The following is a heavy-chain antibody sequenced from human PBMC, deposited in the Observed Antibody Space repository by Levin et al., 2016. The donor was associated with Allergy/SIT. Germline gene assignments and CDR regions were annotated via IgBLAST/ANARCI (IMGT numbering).Heavy chain of an antibody. J-gene: IGHJ3*02. Sequence: WVRQAPGQGLEWMGWINPNSGGTNYAQKFQGRVTMTRDTSISTAYMELSRLRSDDTAVYYCARDNGVVVVPNWNYDSDAFDIWGQGTMVTVSS. CDR2: INPNSGGT. D-gene: IGHD2-2*01. V-gene: IGHV1-2*02. CDR3: ARDNGVVVVPNWNYDSDAFDI.